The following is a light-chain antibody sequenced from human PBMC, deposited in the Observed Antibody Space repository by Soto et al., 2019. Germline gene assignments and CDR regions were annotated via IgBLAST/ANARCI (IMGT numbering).Light chain of an antibody. J-gene: IGKJ2*01. V-gene: IGKV3-20*01. CDR2: DAS. CDR3: QQYERPPFA. Sequence: EIVLTQSPGTLSLFPGDRATLSCRASQRVSNSYLAWFQQKPGQAPRLLIYDASSRAAGVPNRVCGGGSGTDFTLTISALEPEDFALYFCQQYERPPFAFGQGTRLEI. CDR1: QRVSNSY.